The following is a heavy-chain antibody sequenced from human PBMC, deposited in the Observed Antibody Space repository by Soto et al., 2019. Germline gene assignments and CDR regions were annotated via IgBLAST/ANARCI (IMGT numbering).Heavy chain of an antibody. CDR1: GFTFSSYS. Sequence: EVQLVESGGGLVKPGGSLRLSCAASGFTFSSYSMNWVRQAPGKGLEWVSSISSSSSYIYYADSVKGRFTISRYNAKNSQYMQMNCLRAEDMAVYDCARPNYYYESGGYYGYWGQGTLVTVSS. V-gene: IGHV3-21*01. D-gene: IGHD3-22*01. J-gene: IGHJ4*02. CDR2: ISSSSSYI. CDR3: ARPNYYYESGGYYGY.